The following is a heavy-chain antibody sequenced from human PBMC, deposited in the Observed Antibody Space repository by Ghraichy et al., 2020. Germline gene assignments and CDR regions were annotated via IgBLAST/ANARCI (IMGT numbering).Heavy chain of an antibody. CDR2: ISSSSSYI. CDR1: GFTFSSYS. J-gene: IGHJ2*01. Sequence: GGSLRLSCAASGFTFSSYSMNWVRQAPGKGLEWVSSISSSSSYIYYADSVKGRFTISRDNAKNSLYLQMNSLRAEDTAVYYCAREAYYYDSSGYYTNYWYFDLWGRGTLVTVSS. CDR3: AREAYYYDSSGYYTNYWYFDL. D-gene: IGHD3-22*01. V-gene: IGHV3-21*01.